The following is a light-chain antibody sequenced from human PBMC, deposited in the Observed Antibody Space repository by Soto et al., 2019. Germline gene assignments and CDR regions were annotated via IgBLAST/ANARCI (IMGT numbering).Light chain of an antibody. Sequence: DIPVTQLPSTLSASVGDRVTITCRASQTISSWLAWYQQKPGKAPKLLIYKASTLETGVPSRFSGSGSGTEFTLTISSLQPDDFATYYCQHYDSYSEAFGQGTKV. V-gene: IGKV1-5*03. J-gene: IGKJ1*01. CDR3: QHYDSYSEA. CDR1: QTISSW. CDR2: KAS.